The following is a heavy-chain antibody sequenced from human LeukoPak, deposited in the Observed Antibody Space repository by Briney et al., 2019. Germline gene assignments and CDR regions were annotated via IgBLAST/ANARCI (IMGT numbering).Heavy chain of an antibody. CDR1: GFSFSNYG. D-gene: IGHD3-10*01. V-gene: IGHV3-30*02. J-gene: IGHJ6*03. CDR2: IEYDGSDK. CDR3: AKGDSGSYYYYMDV. Sequence: GGSLRLSCVASGFSFSNYGMHWVRQAPGKGLEWMAFIEYDGSDKFYADSVKGRITISRDNSKNTLYLQMNGLRAEDTADYFCAKGDSGSYYYYMDVWGKGTTVTVSS.